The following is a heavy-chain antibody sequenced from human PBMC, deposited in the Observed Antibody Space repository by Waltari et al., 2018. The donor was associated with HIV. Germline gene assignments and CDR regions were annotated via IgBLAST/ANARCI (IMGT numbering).Heavy chain of an antibody. CDR2: ISSSSGTI. V-gene: IGHV3-48*02. Sequence: EVQLVESGGGLVQPGGSLRLSCAASGFTFSSYSMNWVRQAPGKGLEWVSYISSSSGTIYYADSVKGRFTISRDNAKNSLYLQMNSLRDEDTAVYYCARSPLYDYDSSGYYFDYWGQGTLLTVSS. CDR3: ARSPLYDYDSSGYYFDY. J-gene: IGHJ4*02. D-gene: IGHD3-22*01. CDR1: GFTFSSYS.